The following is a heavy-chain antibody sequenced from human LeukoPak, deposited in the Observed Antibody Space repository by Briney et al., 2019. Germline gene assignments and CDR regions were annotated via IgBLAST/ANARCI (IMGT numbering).Heavy chain of an antibody. CDR1: GYTFTGYY. Sequence: ASVKVSCKASGYTFTGYYMHWVRQAPGQGLEWMGWINPNSGGTNYAQKFQGRVTMTRDTSISTAYMELSRLRSDDTVVYYCAREKDLVTGTTEFDYWGQGTLVTVSS. D-gene: IGHD1-7*01. CDR3: AREKDLVTGTTEFDY. CDR2: INPNSGGT. J-gene: IGHJ4*02. V-gene: IGHV1-2*02.